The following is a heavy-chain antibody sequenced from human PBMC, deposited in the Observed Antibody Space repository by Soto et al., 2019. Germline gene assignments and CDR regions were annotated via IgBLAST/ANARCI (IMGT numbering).Heavy chain of an antibody. CDR1: GGTFSSYA. J-gene: IGHJ5*02. CDR3: ARVVGCSGGSCYSGRGWFDP. Sequence: QVQLVQSGAEVKKPGSSVKVSCKASGGTFSSYAIIWVRQAPGQGLEWMGGIIPIFGTANYAQKFQGRVTITADESTSTAYMELSSLRSEDTAVYYCARVVGCSGGSCYSGRGWFDPWGQGTLVTVSS. D-gene: IGHD2-15*01. CDR2: IIPIFGTA. V-gene: IGHV1-69*01.